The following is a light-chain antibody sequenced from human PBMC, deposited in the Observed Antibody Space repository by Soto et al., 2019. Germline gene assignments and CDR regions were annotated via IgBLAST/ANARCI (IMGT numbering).Light chain of an antibody. J-gene: IGLJ1*01. V-gene: IGLV2-14*01. CDR2: EVS. Sequence: QSALTQPASVSGSPGQSITISCAGISSDIGGYNYVSWYQQHPGKAPKVMIYEVSNRPSGVSNRFSGSKSGNTASLTISGLQAEDEADYYCSSYTSSSTLYVFGSGTKLTVL. CDR3: SSYTSSSTLYV. CDR1: SSDIGGYNY.